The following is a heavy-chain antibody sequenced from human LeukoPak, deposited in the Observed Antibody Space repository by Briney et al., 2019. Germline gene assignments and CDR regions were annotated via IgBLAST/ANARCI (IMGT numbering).Heavy chain of an antibody. CDR1: GGSVSSSGYY. D-gene: IGHD6-13*01. CDR3: ARRGIAAAGYDY. CDR2: ISYSGAT. J-gene: IGHJ4*02. V-gene: IGHV4-39*01. Sequence: PSETLSLTCTVSGGSVSSSGYYWGWIRQPPGKGLEWIASISYSGATYYNPSLRSRVTISVDTSKNQFSLNLSSVTAADTAVYYCARRGIAAAGYDYWGQGTLVTVSS.